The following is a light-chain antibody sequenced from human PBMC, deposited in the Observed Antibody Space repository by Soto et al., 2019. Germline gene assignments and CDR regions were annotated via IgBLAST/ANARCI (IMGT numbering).Light chain of an antibody. CDR3: QHYNSWPYS. V-gene: IGKV3-15*01. CDR1: ESISTN. J-gene: IGKJ2*03. Sequence: EIVMTQSPATQSVSPGERATLSCTASESISTNLAWYQHKPGQAPRLLIYGASTRATGVPPSFSGSGSGTEFTPAISSLQSEDFAVYYWQHYNSWPYSFGQGTKLDVK. CDR2: GAS.